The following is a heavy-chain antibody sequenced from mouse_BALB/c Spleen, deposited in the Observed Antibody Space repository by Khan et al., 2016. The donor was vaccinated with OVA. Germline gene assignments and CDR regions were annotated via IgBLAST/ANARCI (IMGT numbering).Heavy chain of an antibody. V-gene: IGHV1-26*01. Sequence: VQLQQSGPDLVKPGASVKISCKASGYSFTLYYMTWVRQSHGKSPEWIGRVNPNNGDTNYNQNFEGKAILTVDKSSNTAYMELRSLTSEDSAVFYCARGYEFFPYWGQGTLVTVSA. J-gene: IGHJ3*01. CDR2: VNPNNGDT. D-gene: IGHD2-12*01. CDR3: ARGYEFFPY. CDR1: GYSFTLYY.